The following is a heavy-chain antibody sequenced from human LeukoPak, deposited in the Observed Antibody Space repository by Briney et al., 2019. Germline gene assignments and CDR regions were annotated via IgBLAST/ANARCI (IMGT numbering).Heavy chain of an antibody. CDR2: IKQDGSEK. Sequence: GGSLRLSCAASGFTLSSYAMTWVRQAPGKGLEWVASIKQDGSEKYYVDSVKGRFTISRDNAKNSLYLQMNSLRAEDTAVYYCARGLGGSSWGYYYYMDVWGKGTTVTVSS. D-gene: IGHD6-13*01. CDR3: ARGLGGSSWGYYYYMDV. CDR1: GFTLSSYA. J-gene: IGHJ6*03. V-gene: IGHV3-7*03.